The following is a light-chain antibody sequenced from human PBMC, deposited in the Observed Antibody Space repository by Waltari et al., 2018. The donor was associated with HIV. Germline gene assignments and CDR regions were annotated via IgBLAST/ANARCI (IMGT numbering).Light chain of an antibody. Sequence: EIVLTQSPATLSLSPGERATLSCRASQGVSSYLAWYQQKPGQAPRLLIYDASNMATGIPARFSGSGSGTDFTLTISSLEPEDFAVYYCQQRSNWPRTFGPGTKVEIK. CDR1: QGVSSY. V-gene: IGKV3-11*01. J-gene: IGKJ1*01. CDR3: QQRSNWPRT. CDR2: DAS.